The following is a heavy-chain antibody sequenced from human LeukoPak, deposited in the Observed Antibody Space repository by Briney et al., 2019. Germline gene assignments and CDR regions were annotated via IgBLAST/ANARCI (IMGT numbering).Heavy chain of an antibody. V-gene: IGHV3-48*01. Sequence: GGSLRLSCAASGFTFSSYDMNWVRQAPGKGLEWVSYISSISSTIYYADSVKGRFTISRDNAKNSLYLQMNSLRVEDTALYCGARGRGGWYFDYWGQGTLVTVSS. CDR2: ISSISSTI. CDR1: GFTFSSYD. CDR3: ARGRGGWYFDY. D-gene: IGHD6-19*01. J-gene: IGHJ4*02.